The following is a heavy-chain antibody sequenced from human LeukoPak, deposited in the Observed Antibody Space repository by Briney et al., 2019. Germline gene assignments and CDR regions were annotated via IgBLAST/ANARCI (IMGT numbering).Heavy chain of an antibody. CDR3: ARLARLTLIRGVTGYRSLDV. CDR2: IYYSGTT. V-gene: IGHV4-59*01. D-gene: IGHD3-10*01. CDR1: GGSMDSFY. J-gene: IGHJ6*04. Sequence: SETLSLTCIVSGGSMDSFYWSWIRQSPGGGLEWIGYIYYSGTTNYNPSLRSRLTISVDTYKNQFSLKLSSVTAADTAVYYCARLARLTLIRGVTGYRSLDVWGKGTKVTVSS.